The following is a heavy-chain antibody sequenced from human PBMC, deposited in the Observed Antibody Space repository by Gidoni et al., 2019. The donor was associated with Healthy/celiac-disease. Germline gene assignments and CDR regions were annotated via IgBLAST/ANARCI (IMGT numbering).Heavy chain of an antibody. J-gene: IGHJ5*02. CDR1: GGTFSSYA. V-gene: IGHV1-69*06. Sequence: QVQLVQSGAEVKKPGSSVTVSCKASGGTFSSYAISWVRQAPGQGLEWMGGIIPIFGTANYAQKFQGRVTITADKATSTAYMELSSLRSEDTAVYYCARGSRDILDPTTLNWFDPWGQGTLVTVSS. D-gene: IGHD2-15*01. CDR2: IIPIFGTA. CDR3: ARGSRDILDPTTLNWFDP.